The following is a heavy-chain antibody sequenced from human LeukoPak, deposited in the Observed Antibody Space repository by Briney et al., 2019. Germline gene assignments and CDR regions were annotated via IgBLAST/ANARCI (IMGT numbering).Heavy chain of an antibody. CDR3: ARGGGDWNDAYQNAFDI. Sequence: KTSETLSLTCAVYGGSFSGSYWSWIRQSPGKGLEWIGEIIHSGSTTYNPSLKSRVTISIDTSKNQFSLKLSSVTAADTAVYYCARGGGDWNDAYQNAFDIWDQGTMGTVSS. CDR2: IIHSGST. D-gene: IGHD1-1*01. J-gene: IGHJ3*02. CDR1: GGSFSGSY. V-gene: IGHV4-34*01.